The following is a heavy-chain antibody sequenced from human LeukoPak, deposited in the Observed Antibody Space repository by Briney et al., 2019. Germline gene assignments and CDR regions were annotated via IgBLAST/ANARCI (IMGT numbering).Heavy chain of an antibody. CDR1: GGSISSYY. V-gene: IGHV4-59*01. CDR2: IYYSGST. D-gene: IGHD5-12*01. J-gene: IGHJ6*03. CDR3: ARGRGYSGYFGYYYMDV. Sequence: PSETLSLTCTVSGGSISSYYWSWTRQPPGKGLEWIGYIYYSGSTNYNPSLKSRVTISLDTSKNQFSLKLSSVTAADTAVYYCARGRGYSGYFGYYYMDVWGKGTTVTISS.